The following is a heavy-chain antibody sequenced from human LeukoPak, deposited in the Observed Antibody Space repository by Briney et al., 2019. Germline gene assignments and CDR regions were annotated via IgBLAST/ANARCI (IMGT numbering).Heavy chain of an antibody. V-gene: IGHV5-51*01. CDR2: IYPGDSDT. D-gene: IGHD2-21*01. CDR1: GYSFTNYW. J-gene: IGHJ4*02. CDR3: ASGARPELNCGGDCFFF. Sequence: GESLKISCKGSGYSFTNYWIGWVRQMPGKGLEWMGIIYPGDSDTRYSPSFQGQVTISADKSLSTAYLQWSSLRASDTAIYYCASGARPELNCGGDCFFFWGQGTLVTVSS.